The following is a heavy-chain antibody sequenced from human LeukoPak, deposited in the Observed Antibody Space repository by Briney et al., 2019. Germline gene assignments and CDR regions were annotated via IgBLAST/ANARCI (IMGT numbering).Heavy chain of an antibody. CDR3: AKSAVSIAAAGNDAFDI. CDR2: ISAYNGNT. Sequence: ASVKVSCKASGYTFTSYGISWVRQAPGQGLEWMGWISAYNGNTNYAQKLQGRVTITADESTSTAYMELSSLRSEDTAVYYCAKSAVSIAAAGNDAFDIWGQGTMVTVSS. D-gene: IGHD6-13*01. V-gene: IGHV1-18*01. J-gene: IGHJ3*02. CDR1: GYTFTSYG.